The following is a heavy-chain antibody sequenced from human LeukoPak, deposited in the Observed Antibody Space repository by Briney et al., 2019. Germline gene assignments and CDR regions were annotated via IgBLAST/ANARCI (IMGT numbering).Heavy chain of an antibody. CDR2: IHYSGSS. CDR3: VSRADWFDP. CDR1: GNSISNGDYY. J-gene: IGHJ5*02. Sequence: SETLSLTCTVSGNSISNGDYYWSWIRQPPGEGLEWIGYIHYSGSSDYNPALKSRVSISVDASKNQFSLKLTSVTAADTAVYFCVSRADWFDPWGPGTLVTVSS. V-gene: IGHV4-30-4*01.